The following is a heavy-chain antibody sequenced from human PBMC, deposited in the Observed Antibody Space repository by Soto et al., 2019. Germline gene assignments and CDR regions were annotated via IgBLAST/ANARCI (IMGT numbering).Heavy chain of an antibody. Sequence: QVQLVQSGAEVKKPGASVKVSCKASGYTFTSYGISWVRQAPGQGLEWMGWISAYNGNTNYAQKLQGRVTMTTDTSTSTASMELRSLRSDDTAVYYCASDNSGSYSISLFDIWGHGTMVTVSS. J-gene: IGHJ3*02. V-gene: IGHV1-18*04. CDR2: ISAYNGNT. D-gene: IGHD1-26*01. CDR1: GYTFTSYG. CDR3: ASDNSGSYSISLFDI.